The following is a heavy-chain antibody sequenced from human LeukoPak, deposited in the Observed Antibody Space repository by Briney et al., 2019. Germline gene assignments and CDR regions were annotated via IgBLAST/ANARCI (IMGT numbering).Heavy chain of an antibody. J-gene: IGHJ6*02. V-gene: IGHV1-69*13. CDR2: IIPIFGTA. D-gene: IGHD3-22*01. CDR1: GGTFSSYA. CDR3: ATSYYYDSSGYYHPYYYYYGMDV. Sequence: ASVKVSFKASGGTFSSYAISWVRQAPGQGLEWMGGIIPIFGTANYAQKFQGRVTITADESTSTAYMELSSLRSEDTAVYYCATSYYYDSSGYYHPYYYYYGMDVWGQGTTVTVSS.